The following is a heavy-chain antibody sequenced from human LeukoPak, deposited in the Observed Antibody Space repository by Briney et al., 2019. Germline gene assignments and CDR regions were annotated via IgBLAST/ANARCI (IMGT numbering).Heavy chain of an antibody. J-gene: IGHJ4*02. D-gene: IGHD3-22*01. V-gene: IGHV1-69*01. CDR3: ASTPTYYYDSSGYYLGYFDY. CDR1: GGTFSSYA. CDR2: IIPIFGTA. Sequence: SVKVSCKASGGTFSSYAISWVRQAPGQGLEWMGGIIPIFGTANYAQKFQGRVTITADESTSTAYMELSSLRSEDTAVYYCASTPTYYYDSSGYYLGYFDYWGQGTLVTVSS.